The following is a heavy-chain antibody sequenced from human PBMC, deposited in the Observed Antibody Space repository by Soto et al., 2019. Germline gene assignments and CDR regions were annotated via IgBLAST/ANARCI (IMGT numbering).Heavy chain of an antibody. V-gene: IGHV3-30*18. CDR2: ISYDGSNK. J-gene: IGHJ4*02. CDR3: AKGRREYQLLSFDY. D-gene: IGHD2-2*01. CDR1: GFTFSSYG. Sequence: QVKLVESGGGVVQPGRSMSLSCAASGFTFSSYGMHWVRQAPGKGLEWVAVISYDGSNKYYADSVKGRFTISRDNSKNTLYLQMNSLRAEDTAVYYCAKGRREYQLLSFDYCGQGTLVTVSS.